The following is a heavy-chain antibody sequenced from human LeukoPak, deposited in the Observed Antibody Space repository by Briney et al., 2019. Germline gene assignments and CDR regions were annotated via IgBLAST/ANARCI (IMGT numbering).Heavy chain of an antibody. CDR2: ISSSGSTI. CDR3: AGDRNRKNILTGIAYFDY. V-gene: IGHV3-11*01. Sequence: GGSLRLSCAASGFTFSSYWMSWIRQAPGKGLEWVSYISSSGSTIYYADSVKGRFTISRDNAKNSLYLQMNSLRAEDTAVYYCAGDRNRKNILTGIAYFDYWGQGTLVTVSS. D-gene: IGHD7-27*01. CDR1: GFTFSSYW. J-gene: IGHJ4*02.